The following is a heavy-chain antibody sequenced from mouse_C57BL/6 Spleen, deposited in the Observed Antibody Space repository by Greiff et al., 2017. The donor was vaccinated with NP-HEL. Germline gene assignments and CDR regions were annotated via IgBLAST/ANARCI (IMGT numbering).Heavy chain of an antibody. CDR3: ARGEGFTTVVDS. V-gene: IGHV1-19*01. CDR2: INPYNGGT. Sequence: EVQLQQSGPVLVKPGASVKMSCKASGYTFTDYYMNWVKQSHGKSLEWIGVINPYNGGTSYNQKFKGKATLTVDKSSSTAYMELNSLTSEDSAVYYCARGEGFTTVVDSWGHGTTLTVSS. CDR1: GYTFTDYY. J-gene: IGHJ2*01. D-gene: IGHD1-1*01.